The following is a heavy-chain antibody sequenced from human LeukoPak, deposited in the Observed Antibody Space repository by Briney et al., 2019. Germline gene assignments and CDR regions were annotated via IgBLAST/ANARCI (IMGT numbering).Heavy chain of an antibody. CDR3: ARGDSDPKSPVFFDH. CDR1: TASFSSGAYY. CDR2: YYYIGTS. Sequence: PSETLSLTCDVSTASFSSGAYYWAWLRQQPGKGLEWIGFYYYIGTSYYNPSLKSRVSISADTSKNQFSLKVISVTAADTAVYYCARGDSDPKSPVFFDHWGQGIVVTVTS. V-gene: IGHV4-31*11. J-gene: IGHJ4*02.